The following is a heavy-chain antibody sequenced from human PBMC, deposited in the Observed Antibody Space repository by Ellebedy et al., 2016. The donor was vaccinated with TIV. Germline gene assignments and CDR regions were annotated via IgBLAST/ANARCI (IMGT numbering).Heavy chain of an antibody. CDR3: ARAATLSTPVDY. J-gene: IGHJ4*02. Sequence: SETLSLXXTVSGGSISSYYWSWIRQPPGKGLEWIGYIYYSGSTNYNPSLKSRVTISVDTSKNQFSLKLSSVTAADTAVYYCARAATLSTPVDYWGQGTLVTVSS. CDR2: IYYSGST. V-gene: IGHV4-59*01. CDR1: GGSISSYY.